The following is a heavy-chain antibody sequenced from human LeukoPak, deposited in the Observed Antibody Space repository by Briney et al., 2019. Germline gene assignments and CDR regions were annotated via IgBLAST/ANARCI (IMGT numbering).Heavy chain of an antibody. CDR1: GGSFSAYY. CDR3: ARVLSSSSGWTYYYYYMDV. D-gene: IGHD6-6*01. Sequence: SETLSLTCAVYGGSFSAYYWSWIRQPPGKGLEWIGEIYHSGSTNYNPSLKSRVTISVDTSKNQFSLKLSSVTAADTAVYYCARVLSSSSGWTYYYYYMDVWGKGATVTVSS. J-gene: IGHJ6*03. V-gene: IGHV4-34*01. CDR2: IYHSGST.